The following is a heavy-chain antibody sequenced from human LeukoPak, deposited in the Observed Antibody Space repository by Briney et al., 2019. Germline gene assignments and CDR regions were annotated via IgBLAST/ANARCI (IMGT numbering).Heavy chain of an antibody. Sequence: VASVKVSCKASGYTFTSYGISWVRQAPGQGLEWMGWISAYNGNTNYAQKLQGRVTITADKSTSTAYMELSSLRSEDTAVYYCARESEEYCSSTSCRAFDYWGQGTLVTVSS. CDR3: ARESEEYCSSTSCRAFDY. J-gene: IGHJ4*02. CDR1: GYTFTSYG. D-gene: IGHD2-2*01. CDR2: ISAYNGNT. V-gene: IGHV1-18*01.